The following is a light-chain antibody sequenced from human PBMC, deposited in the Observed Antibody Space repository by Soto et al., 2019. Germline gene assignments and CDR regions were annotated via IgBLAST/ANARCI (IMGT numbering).Light chain of an antibody. V-gene: IGLV2-14*01. CDR3: CSYTTSNTRQIV. J-gene: IGLJ1*01. CDR1: SSDVGGYNY. CDR2: DVS. Sequence: QSALTQPASLSGSPGQSITISCTGTSSDVGGYNYVSWYQQHPGKAPKFMIYDVSNRPSGVSNRFSGSKSGNTASLTISGLQAEDEADYYCCSYTTSNTRQIVFGTGTRSPS.